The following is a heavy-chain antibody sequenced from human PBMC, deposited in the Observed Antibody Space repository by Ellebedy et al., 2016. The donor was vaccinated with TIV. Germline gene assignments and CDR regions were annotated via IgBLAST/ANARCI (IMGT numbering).Heavy chain of an antibody. J-gene: IGHJ4*02. Sequence: AASVKVSCKASGGTYSNYAINWVRQAPGQGLEWMGEIIPIFGTINFAQEFQGRVSFSADEFASTVYMELSSLRSEDTAVYYCAKRDGYNYGSFDSWGQGTLVTVSS. CDR2: IIPIFGTI. V-gene: IGHV1-69*13. D-gene: IGHD5-24*01. CDR1: GGTYSNYA. CDR3: AKRDGYNYGSFDS.